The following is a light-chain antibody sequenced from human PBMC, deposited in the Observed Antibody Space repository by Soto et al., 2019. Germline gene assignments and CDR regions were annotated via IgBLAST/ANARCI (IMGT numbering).Light chain of an antibody. CDR2: DAS. Sequence: DIQMTQSPSTLSASVGDRVTITCRASQSLNNDLAWYQQKPGKAPNLLIYDASTLERGVPSRFSGSGSGTDFTLTISSLQPEDFATYYCQQSYSTPRTFGQGTKVDIK. CDR1: QSLNND. V-gene: IGKV1-39*01. J-gene: IGKJ1*01. CDR3: QQSYSTPRT.